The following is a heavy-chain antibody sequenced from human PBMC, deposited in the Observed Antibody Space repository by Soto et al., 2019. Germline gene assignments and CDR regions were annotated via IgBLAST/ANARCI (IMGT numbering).Heavy chain of an antibody. CDR1: GGSISSYY. D-gene: IGHD2-21*01. Sequence: SETLSLTCTVSGGSISSYYWSWIRQPPGKGLEWIGYIYYSGCTNYNPSLKSRVTISVDTSKNQFSLKLGSVTAADTVVYYCARVNVVGPYYYYYYGMDVWGQGTTVTVSS. J-gene: IGHJ6*02. CDR3: ARVNVVGPYYYYYYGMDV. CDR2: IYYSGCT. V-gene: IGHV4-59*01.